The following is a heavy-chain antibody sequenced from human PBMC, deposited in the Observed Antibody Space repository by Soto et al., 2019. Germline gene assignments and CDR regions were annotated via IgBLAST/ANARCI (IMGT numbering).Heavy chain of an antibody. J-gene: IGHJ4*02. CDR3: ARAVGMTTVNLDY. D-gene: IGHD1-26*01. CDR1: GFTFGNYA. V-gene: IGHV3-30*04. CDR2: TSFDGSDK. Sequence: AAGSLRLSCAASGFTFGNYAMHWVRQAPGKGLEWVAVTSFDGSDKYNADSVKGRFTISRDNSKNTLYLQMSSLRPEDTGVYFCARAVGMTTVNLDYWGQGTLVTVSS.